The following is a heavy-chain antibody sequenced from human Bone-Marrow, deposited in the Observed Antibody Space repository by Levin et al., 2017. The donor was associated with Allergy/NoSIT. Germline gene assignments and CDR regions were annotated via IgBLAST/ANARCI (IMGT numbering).Heavy chain of an antibody. J-gene: IGHJ4*02. Sequence: PSETLSLTCTVSGGSISSSSYYWGWIRQPPGKGLEWIGSIYYSGSTYYNPSLKSRVTISVDTSKNQFSLKLSSVTAADTAVYYCARGTILTGYPMIDYWGQGTLVTVSS. CDR2: IYYSGST. CDR1: GGSISSSSYY. D-gene: IGHD3-9*01. V-gene: IGHV4-39*01. CDR3: ARGTILTGYPMIDY.